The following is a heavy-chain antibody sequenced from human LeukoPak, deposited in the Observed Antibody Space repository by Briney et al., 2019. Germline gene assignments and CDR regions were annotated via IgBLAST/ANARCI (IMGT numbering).Heavy chain of an antibody. CDR3: AREVDYYDSSGYDAHDAFDI. Sequence: GGSLRLSCAASGFTFSSYAMSWVRQAPGKGLEWVSAISGSGGSTYYADSVKGRFTISRDNAKNTLYLQMNSLRAEDTAVYYCAREVDYYDSSGYDAHDAFDIWGQGTMVTVSS. CDR1: GFTFSSYA. J-gene: IGHJ3*02. CDR2: ISGSGGST. V-gene: IGHV3-23*01. D-gene: IGHD3-22*01.